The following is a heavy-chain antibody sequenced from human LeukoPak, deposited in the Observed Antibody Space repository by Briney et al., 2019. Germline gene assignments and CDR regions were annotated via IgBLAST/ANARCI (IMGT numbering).Heavy chain of an antibody. J-gene: IGHJ5*02. CDR2: INPNSGGT. D-gene: IGHD6-13*01. CDR3: ARDRSVIRIAAAGNWFDP. CDR1: GYTFTGYY. V-gene: IGHV1-2*02. Sequence: ASVKVSCKASGYTFTGYYMHWVRQAPGQGLEWMGWINPNSGGTNYAQKFQGRVTMTRDTSISTAYMELSRLRSDDTAVYYCARDRSVIRIAAAGNWFDPWGQGTLVTVSS.